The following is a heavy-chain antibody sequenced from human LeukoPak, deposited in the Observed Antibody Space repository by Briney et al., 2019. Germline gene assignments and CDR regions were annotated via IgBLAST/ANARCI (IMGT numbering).Heavy chain of an antibody. CDR3: AGGDVGAFAI. D-gene: IGHD1-26*01. V-gene: IGHV4-59*01. Sequence: SETLSLTCAVYGGSFSGYYWSYIRQPPGKGLEWIGYIYYSGSTNYNPSLKSRVTISVDTSKNHFSLKLSSVTAADTAVYYCAGGDVGAFAIWGQGTMVTVSS. J-gene: IGHJ3*02. CDR1: GGSFSGYY. CDR2: IYYSGST.